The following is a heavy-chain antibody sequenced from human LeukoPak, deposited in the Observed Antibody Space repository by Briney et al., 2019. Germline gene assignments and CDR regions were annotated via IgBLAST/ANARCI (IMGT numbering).Heavy chain of an antibody. D-gene: IGHD5-12*01. CDR1: GYSFTNFW. Sequence: GESLKISCKGSGYSFTNFWIAWVRQMPGKGLEWMGIIDLGDSDTRNSPSFQGQVTISADKSITTAHLQAIRLKASDSAMYYCGRSGYNGYELDYWGQGTLVTVSS. V-gene: IGHV5-51*01. J-gene: IGHJ4*02. CDR2: IDLGDSDT. CDR3: GRSGYNGYELDY.